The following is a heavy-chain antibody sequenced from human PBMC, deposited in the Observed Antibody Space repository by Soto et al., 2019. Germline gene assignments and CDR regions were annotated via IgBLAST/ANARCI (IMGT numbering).Heavy chain of an antibody. D-gene: IGHD6-19*01. V-gene: IGHV4-34*01. CDR3: ARGPGWSASSAPFDY. Sequence: SETLSLTCAVYGGSFSGYYWSWIRQPPGKGLEWIGEINHSGSTNYILSLKSRVTISVDTSKNQFSLKLRSVTAADTAVYYCARGPGWSASSAPFDYWGQGTLVTVSS. CDR2: INHSGST. CDR1: GGSFSGYY. J-gene: IGHJ4*02.